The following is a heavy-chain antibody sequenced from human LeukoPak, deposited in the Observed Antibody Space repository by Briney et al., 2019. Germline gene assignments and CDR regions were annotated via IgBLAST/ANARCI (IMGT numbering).Heavy chain of an antibody. CDR3: ANDRCSTMSCYYFDY. Sequence: GGSLRLSCAASGFTFVDYAIHWVRQAPGKGLEWVSGISWNRGSIGYADSVKGRFTISRDNAKNSLYLQMNSLRAEDTALYYCANDRCSTMSCYYFDYWGQGTLVTVSS. D-gene: IGHD2-2*01. CDR1: GFTFVDYA. V-gene: IGHV3-9*01. CDR2: ISWNRGSI. J-gene: IGHJ4*02.